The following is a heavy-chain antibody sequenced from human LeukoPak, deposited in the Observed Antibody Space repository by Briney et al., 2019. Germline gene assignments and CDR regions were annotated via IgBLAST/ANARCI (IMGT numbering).Heavy chain of an antibody. J-gene: IGHJ6*02. Sequence: GASVKVSCKASGYTFTSYDINWVRQATGQGLEWMGWMNPNSGNTGYAQKFQGRVTMTRNTSISTAYMELSSLRSEDTAVYYCARKGTGAHYYGMDVWGRGTTVTVSS. CDR2: MNPNSGNT. CDR3: ARKGTGAHYYGMDV. CDR1: GYTFTSYD. V-gene: IGHV1-8*01. D-gene: IGHD1-14*01.